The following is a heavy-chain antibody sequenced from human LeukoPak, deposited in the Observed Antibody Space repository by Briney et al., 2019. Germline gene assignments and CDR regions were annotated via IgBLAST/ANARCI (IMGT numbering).Heavy chain of an antibody. D-gene: IGHD2-2*01. Sequence: GASVKVSCKASGGTFISYAISWVGQAPGQGREGMGGIIPIFGKAKYAQKFQGRVTITADKSTSTAYMELSSLRSEDTAVYYCARLRGYCSSTSCYFYYGMDVWGKGTTVTVSS. J-gene: IGHJ6*04. CDR1: GGTFISYA. CDR3: ARLRGYCSSTSCYFYYGMDV. CDR2: IIPIFGKA. V-gene: IGHV1-69*06.